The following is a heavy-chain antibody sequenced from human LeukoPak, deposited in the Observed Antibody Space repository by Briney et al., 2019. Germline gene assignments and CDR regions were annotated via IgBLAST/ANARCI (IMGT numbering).Heavy chain of an antibody. CDR2: ISYDGSNK. Sequence: PGGSLRLSYAASGFTFSSYAMHWVRQAPGKGLEWVAVISYDGSNKYYADSVKGRFTISRDNSKNTLYLQMNSLRAEDTAVYYCARGLLGATTSYFDYWGQGTLVTVSS. CDR1: GFTFSSYA. J-gene: IGHJ4*02. CDR3: ARGLLGATTSYFDY. D-gene: IGHD1-26*01. V-gene: IGHV3-30-3*01.